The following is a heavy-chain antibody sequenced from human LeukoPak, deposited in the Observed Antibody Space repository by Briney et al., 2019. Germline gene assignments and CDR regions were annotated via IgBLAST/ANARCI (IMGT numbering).Heavy chain of an antibody. D-gene: IGHD3-22*01. CDR1: GITFNSYA. V-gene: IGHV3-23*01. J-gene: IGHJ4*02. CDR3: AKENGYYYKGFDY. Sequence: GGSLRLSCAASGITFNSYAMTWVRQAPGKGLEWVSHISGSGGSTYYADSVKGRFTISRDNSKNTLYLQMNSLRVEDTAVYYCAKENGYYYKGFDYWGQGTLATVSS. CDR2: ISGSGGST.